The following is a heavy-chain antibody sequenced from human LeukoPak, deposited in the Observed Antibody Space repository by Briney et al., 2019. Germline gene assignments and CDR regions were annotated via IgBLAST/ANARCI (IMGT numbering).Heavy chain of an antibody. V-gene: IGHV3-74*01. D-gene: IGHD6-19*01. CDR1: GFTFSSYW. CDR3: ARASSGCFDY. J-gene: IGHJ4*02. CDR2: INSDGSST. Sequence: PGGSVTLSCAASGFTFSSYWMHWVRQAPGKGLVWVSRINSDGSSTSYADSVKGRFTISRDNAKDTLYLQMNSLRAEDTAVYYCARASSGCFDYWGQEPVDPVSS.